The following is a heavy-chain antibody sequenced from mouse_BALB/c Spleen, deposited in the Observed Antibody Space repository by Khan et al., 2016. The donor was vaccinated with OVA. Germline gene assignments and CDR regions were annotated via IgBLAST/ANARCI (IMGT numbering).Heavy chain of an antibody. D-gene: IGHD2-14*01. CDR1: GYTFTTYT. V-gene: IGHV1-4*01. Sequence: QMQLEESGAELARPGASVKMSCKASGYTFTTYTMHWVKQRPGQGLEWIGYINPSNGYTNYNQKFKDKSTLTADKSSSTAYMQLSSLTSDYSAVYYCAREGAYYRSDGLFSYWGQGTLVTVSA. CDR3: AREGAYYRSDGLFSY. CDR2: INPSNGYT. J-gene: IGHJ3*01.